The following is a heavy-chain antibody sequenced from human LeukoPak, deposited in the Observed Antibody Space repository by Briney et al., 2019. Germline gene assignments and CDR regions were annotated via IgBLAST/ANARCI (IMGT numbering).Heavy chain of an antibody. CDR1: GFTFSSYA. Sequence: GGSLRLSCAASGFTFSSYAMSWVRQAPGKGLEWVSAISGSGGSTNYADSVKGRFTISRDNAKNSLYLQMNSLRAEDTAVYYCARLSYSSYYYMDVWGKGTTVTVSS. CDR2: ISGSGGST. V-gene: IGHV3-23*01. CDR3: ARLSYSSYYYMDV. J-gene: IGHJ6*03. D-gene: IGHD2/OR15-2a*01.